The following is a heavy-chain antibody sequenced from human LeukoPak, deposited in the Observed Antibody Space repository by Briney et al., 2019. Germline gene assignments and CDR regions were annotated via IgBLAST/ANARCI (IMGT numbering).Heavy chain of an antibody. CDR1: GFTFSNAW. CDR3: TTKLFVNSPREIDY. Sequence: PGGSLRLSCAASGFTFSNAWMSWVRQAPGKGLEWVGRIKSKTDGGTTDYAAHVKGRFTISRDDSKHTLYLQMSSVKTEDTSVYYCTTKLFVNSPREIDYWGQGTRVTVSS. J-gene: IGHJ4*02. V-gene: IGHV3-15*01. CDR2: IKSKTDGGTT. D-gene: IGHD4-23*01.